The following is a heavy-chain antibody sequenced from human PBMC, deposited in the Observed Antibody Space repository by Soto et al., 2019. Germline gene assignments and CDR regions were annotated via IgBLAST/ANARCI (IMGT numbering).Heavy chain of an antibody. CDR2: TSSSSSYI. CDR3: ARAYGDYSDAFDI. CDR1: GFTFSSYS. D-gene: IGHD4-17*01. V-gene: IGHV3-21*01. J-gene: IGHJ3*02. Sequence: GGSLRLSCAASGFTFSSYSMNWVRQAPGKGLEWVSSTSSSSSYIYYADSVKGRFTISRDNAKNSLYLQMNSLRAEDTAVYYCARAYGDYSDAFDIWGQGTMVTVSS.